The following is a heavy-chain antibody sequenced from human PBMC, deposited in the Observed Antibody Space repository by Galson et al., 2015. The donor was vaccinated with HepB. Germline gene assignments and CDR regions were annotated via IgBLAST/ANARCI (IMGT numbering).Heavy chain of an antibody. CDR2: ISQDGSEG. CDR1: GFSFRDSW. D-gene: IGHD3-3*01. V-gene: IGHV3-7*03. Sequence: SLRLSCAASGFSFRDSWVTWVRQAPGKGLELVANISQDGSEGNYVDSVKGRFTISRDNAKNSLYLQMNNLRADDSAMYYCARDPGWSSFDLWSQGTMAIATS. J-gene: IGHJ3*01. CDR3: ARDPGWSSFDL.